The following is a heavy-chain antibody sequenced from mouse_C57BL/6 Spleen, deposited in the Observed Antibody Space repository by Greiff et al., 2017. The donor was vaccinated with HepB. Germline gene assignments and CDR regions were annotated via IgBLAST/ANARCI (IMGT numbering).Heavy chain of an antibody. CDR1: GYTFTSYW. Sequence: VQLQESGAELVRPGSSVKLSCKASGYTFTSYWMHWVKQRPIQGLEWIGNIDPSDSETHSNQKFKDKATLTVDKSSSTAYMQLSSLTSEDSAVYYCAREGVAWFAYWGQGTLVTVSA. CDR2: IDPSDSET. V-gene: IGHV1-52*01. CDR3: AREGVAWFAY. J-gene: IGHJ3*01.